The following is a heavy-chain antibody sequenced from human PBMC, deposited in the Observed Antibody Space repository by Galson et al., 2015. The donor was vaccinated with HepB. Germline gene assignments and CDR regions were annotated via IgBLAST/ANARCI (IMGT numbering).Heavy chain of an antibody. D-gene: IGHD2-2*01. CDR2: INTDGSAT. J-gene: IGHJ5*02. Sequence: SLRLSCAASGFGFSSSWMQWVHRAPGKGLVWVSRINTDGSATSYADSVKGGFTISRDNAKNTLYLQMNSLRVEETAVYYCARDQSVYAPSWGQGILVTVSS. CDR1: GFGFSSSW. CDR3: ARDQSVYAPS. V-gene: IGHV3-74*01.